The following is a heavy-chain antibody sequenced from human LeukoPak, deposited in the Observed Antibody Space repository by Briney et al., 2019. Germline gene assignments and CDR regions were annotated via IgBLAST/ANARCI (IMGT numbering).Heavy chain of an antibody. D-gene: IGHD6-19*01. V-gene: IGHV6-1*01. Sequence: SQTLSLTCAISGDSVSSNSAACNWIRQSPSRGLEWLGRTYYRSKWYNDYEVSVKNRITINPDRSKNQFSLQLNSVTPEDTAVYYCARSVSSGSYRIDYWGQGTLVTVSS. CDR2: TYYRSKWYN. CDR1: GDSVSSNSAA. CDR3: ARSVSSGSYRIDY. J-gene: IGHJ4*02.